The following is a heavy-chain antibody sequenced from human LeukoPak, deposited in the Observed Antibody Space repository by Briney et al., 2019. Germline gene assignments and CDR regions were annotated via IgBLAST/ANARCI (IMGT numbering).Heavy chain of an antibody. D-gene: IGHD3-10*01. CDR3: ATGILWFGESFNWFDP. CDR1: GYTLTELS. J-gene: IGHJ5*02. V-gene: IGHV1-24*01. Sequence: ASVKVSCKVSGYTLTELSMHWVRQAPGKGLEWMGGFDPEDGETIYAQKFQGRVTKTEDTSTDTAYMELSSLRSEDTAVYYCATGILWFGESFNWFDPWGQGTLVTVSS. CDR2: FDPEDGET.